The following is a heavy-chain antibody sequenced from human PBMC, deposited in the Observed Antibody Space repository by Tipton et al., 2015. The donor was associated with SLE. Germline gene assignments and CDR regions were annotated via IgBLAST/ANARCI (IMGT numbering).Heavy chain of an antibody. CDR3: AKDTAQWLERDFFEY. J-gene: IGHJ4*02. D-gene: IGHD6-19*01. CDR1: GFTFSNYA. V-gene: IGHV3-23*01. CDR2: ISGNGGTT. Sequence: SLRLSCAASGFTFSNYAMSWVRQAPGKGLEWVACISGNGGTTYHADSVKGRFTVSRDNSKSTLYLQMNILRAEDTAIYYCAKDTAQWLERDFFEYWGQGTLVTVSS.